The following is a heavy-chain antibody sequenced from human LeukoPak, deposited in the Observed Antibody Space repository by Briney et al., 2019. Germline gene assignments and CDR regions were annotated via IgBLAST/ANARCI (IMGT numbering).Heavy chain of an antibody. V-gene: IGHV4-34*01. J-gene: IGHJ6*02. CDR2: INHSGST. CDR3: ARGIITIFGVVTNYYYYYGMDV. D-gene: IGHD3-3*01. CDR1: GGSFSGYY. Sequence: PSETLSLTCAVYGGSFSGYYWSWICQPPGKGLKWIGEINHSGSTNYNPSLKSRVTISVDTSKNQFSLKLSSVTAADTAVYYCARGIITIFGVVTNYYYYYGMDVWGQGTTVTVSS.